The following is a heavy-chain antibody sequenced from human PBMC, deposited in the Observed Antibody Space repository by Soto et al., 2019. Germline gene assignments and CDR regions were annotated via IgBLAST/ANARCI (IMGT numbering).Heavy chain of an antibody. D-gene: IGHD3-3*01. V-gene: IGHV4-31*03. CDR1: GGSISSGGYY. Sequence: QVQLQESGPGLVKPSQTLSPTCTVSGGSISSGGYYWSWIRQHPGKGLEWIGYIYYSGTTYYNPSLKSRVTISVDTSTNQFSLNLSSVTAADTAVYYCANTNYDFWGGLWFDPWGQGTLVTVSS. CDR2: IYYSGTT. CDR3: ANTNYDFWGGLWFDP. J-gene: IGHJ5*02.